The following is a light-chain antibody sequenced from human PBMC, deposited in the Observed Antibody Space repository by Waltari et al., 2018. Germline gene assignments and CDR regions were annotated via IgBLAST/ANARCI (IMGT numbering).Light chain of an antibody. J-gene: IGKJ4*01. CDR3: QQRSSWPS. Sequence: EIVLTQYPDTLSLSPGERATLACRASQSVSTYLAWYQQKPGQPPRLLIYDASNRATGIPARFSGSGSATDFTLTISSLAPEDFAVYYCQQRSSWPSFGGGTKVEIK. V-gene: IGKV3-11*01. CDR1: QSVSTY. CDR2: DAS.